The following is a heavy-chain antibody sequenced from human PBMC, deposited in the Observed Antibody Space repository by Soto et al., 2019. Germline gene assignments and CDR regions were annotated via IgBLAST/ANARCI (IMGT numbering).Heavy chain of an antibody. J-gene: IGHJ2*01. V-gene: IGHV4-31*03. D-gene: IGHD3-10*01. CDR3: ARGGPGDGYFDL. CDR2: IYYSGGT. Sequence: QVQLQESGPGRVKPSQTLSLTCSVSGASIRSGGYYWSWIRQTPGKGLEWIGYIYYSGGTYFNPSLRSRVTMSVDTSENQFSLKLSSVTAADTAVYHCARGGPGDGYFDLWGRGTLVAVSS. CDR1: GASIRSGGYY.